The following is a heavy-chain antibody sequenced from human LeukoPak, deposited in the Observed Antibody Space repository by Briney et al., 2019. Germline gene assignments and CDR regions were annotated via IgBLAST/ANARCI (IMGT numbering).Heavy chain of an antibody. CDR3: ARESGAGVSSSWYYDF. Sequence: GGSLRLSCAASGFTFFIYSMHWVRQAPGKGLEYVSAITSDGHGTYYADTVKGRFTIPRDNSKNTVYLQMSSLRDEDMAVYYCARESGAGVSSSWYYDFWGQGALVTVSS. D-gene: IGHD6-19*01. CDR1: GFTFFIYS. CDR2: ITSDGHGT. J-gene: IGHJ4*02. V-gene: IGHV3-64*02.